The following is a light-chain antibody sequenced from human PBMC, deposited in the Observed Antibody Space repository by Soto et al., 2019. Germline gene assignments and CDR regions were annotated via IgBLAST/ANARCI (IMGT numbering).Light chain of an antibody. CDR1: QHISEY. CDR2: DAS. Sequence: DIQMTQSQSSLSASVGDRVTITCQASQHISEYLNWYQYKPGKAPKLLITDASNLKTGVPSRFSGSGSGTEYTFTINSLQPEDIATYYCQQYENFPLTFGGGTKVDIK. V-gene: IGKV1-33*01. CDR3: QQYENFPLT. J-gene: IGKJ4*01.